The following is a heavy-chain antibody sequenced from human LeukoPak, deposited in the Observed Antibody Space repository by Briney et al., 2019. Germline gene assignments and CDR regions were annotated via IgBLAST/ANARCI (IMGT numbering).Heavy chain of an antibody. Sequence: GESLKISCKGSGYSFTSYWIGRVRQMPGKGLEWMGIIYPGDSDTRYSPSFQGQVTISADKSISTAYLQWSSLKASDTAMYYCARSHYYDSSGYYLAGSSDYWGQGTLVTVSS. CDR1: GYSFTSYW. CDR3: ARSHYYDSSGYYLAGSSDY. D-gene: IGHD3-22*01. J-gene: IGHJ4*02. V-gene: IGHV5-51*01. CDR2: IYPGDSDT.